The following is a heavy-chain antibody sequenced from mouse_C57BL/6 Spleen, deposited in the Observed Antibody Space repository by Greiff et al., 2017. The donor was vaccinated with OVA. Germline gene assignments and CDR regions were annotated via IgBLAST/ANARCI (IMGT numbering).Heavy chain of an antibody. CDR3: ARSPYGSSYDY. V-gene: IGHV1-69*01. CDR1: GYTFTSYW. Sequence: QVQLKESGAELVMPGASVKLSCKASGYTFTSYWMHWVKQRPGQGLEWIGEIDPSDSYTNYNQKFKGKSTLTVDKSSSTAYMQLSSLTSEDSAVYYCARSPYGSSYDYWGQGTTLTVSS. CDR2: IDPSDSYT. J-gene: IGHJ2*01. D-gene: IGHD1-1*01.